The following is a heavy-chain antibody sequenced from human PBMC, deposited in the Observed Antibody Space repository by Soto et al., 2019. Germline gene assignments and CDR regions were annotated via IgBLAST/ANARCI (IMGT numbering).Heavy chain of an antibody. Sequence: QVQLQESGPGRVKPSQTLSLTCTVSGGSISSGDYYWSWIRQPPGKGLEWIGYIYYSGSTYYNPSLKSRVTIAVDTSTNQFSLKLSSVTAADTAVYYCAREQVVPAAIPAGGYWGQGTLVTVSS. CDR3: AREQVVPAAIPAGGY. D-gene: IGHD2-2*02. J-gene: IGHJ4*02. CDR2: IYYSGST. CDR1: GGSISSGDYY. V-gene: IGHV4-30-4*01.